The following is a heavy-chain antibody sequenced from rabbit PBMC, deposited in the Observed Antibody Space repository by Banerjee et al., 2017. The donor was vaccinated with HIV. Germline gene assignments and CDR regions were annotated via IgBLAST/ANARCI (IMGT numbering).Heavy chain of an antibody. D-gene: IGHD1-1*01. V-gene: IGHV1S45*01. CDR1: GFSFSSGYW. J-gene: IGHJ4*01. CDR3: ARVWSSGKGDYDL. CDR2: INTISGDT. Sequence: QQQLEESGGGLVKPEGSLTLTCTASGFSFSSGYWICWVRQAPGKGLEWIACINTISGDTVYATWAKGRFTISKASWTTVTLQMTSLTAADTASYFCARVWSSGKGDYDLWGPGTLVTVS.